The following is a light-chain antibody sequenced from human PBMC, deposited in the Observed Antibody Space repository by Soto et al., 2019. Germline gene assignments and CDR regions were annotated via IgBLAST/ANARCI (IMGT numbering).Light chain of an antibody. Sequence: DIQMTQSPSTLSASVGDRVTITCRASQSISSWLAWYQQKPGKAPKLMIYKAYSLESGVPSTFSGSGSGTEFTLTISSLQPDDFATYYCQQYNSYSPWTFGQGTKVDIK. CDR3: QQYNSYSPWT. V-gene: IGKV1-5*03. J-gene: IGKJ1*01. CDR1: QSISSW. CDR2: KAY.